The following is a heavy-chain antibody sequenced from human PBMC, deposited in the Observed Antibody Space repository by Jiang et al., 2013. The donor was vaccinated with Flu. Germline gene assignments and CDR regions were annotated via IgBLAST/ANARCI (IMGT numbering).Heavy chain of an antibody. CDR1: GGSISSSHW. D-gene: IGHD6-19*01. CDR2: IYHNGNT. Sequence: LLKPSETLSLTCTVSGGSISSSHWWNWVRQPPGKGFEWIGEIYHNGNTNYNPSLKSRVTILLDKSKNQFSLNLNSVTAADTAVYYCARDPVAMPGTELDYWSQGTLV. V-gene: IGHV4-4*02. J-gene: IGHJ4*02. CDR3: ARDPVAMPGTELDY.